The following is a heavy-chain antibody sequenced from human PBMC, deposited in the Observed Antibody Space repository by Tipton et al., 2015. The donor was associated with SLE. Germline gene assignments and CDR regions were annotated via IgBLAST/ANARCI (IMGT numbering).Heavy chain of an antibody. CDR3: ARVDRDDFWSGYFPSGWFDP. CDR2: IYYSGST. Sequence: TLSLTCTVSGGSISSYYWSWIRQPPGKGLEWIGYIYYSGSTNYNPSLKSRVTMTSDTSISTAYMELSRLTSDDTAVYYCARVDRDDFWSGYFPSGWFDPWGQGTLVTVSS. J-gene: IGHJ5*02. V-gene: IGHV4-59*01. CDR1: GGSISSYY. D-gene: IGHD3-3*01.